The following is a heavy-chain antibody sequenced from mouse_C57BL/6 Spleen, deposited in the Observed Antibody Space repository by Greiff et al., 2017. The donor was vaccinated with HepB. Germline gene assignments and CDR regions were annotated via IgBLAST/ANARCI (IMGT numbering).Heavy chain of an antibody. CDR1: GFTFSSYG. J-gene: IGHJ3*01. Sequence: EVQVVESGGDLVKPGGSLKLSCAASGFTFSSYGMSWVRQTPDKRLEWVATISSGGSCTYYPDSVKGRFTISRDNAKNTLYLQMSSLKSEDTAMYYCARFYYDYSLFAYWGQGTLVTVSA. V-gene: IGHV5-6*01. CDR2: ISSGGSCT. D-gene: IGHD2-4*01. CDR3: ARFYYDYSLFAY.